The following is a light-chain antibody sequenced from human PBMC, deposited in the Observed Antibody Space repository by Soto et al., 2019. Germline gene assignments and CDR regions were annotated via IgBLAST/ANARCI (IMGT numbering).Light chain of an antibody. CDR3: QQYDNFPPT. CDR1: QSIRNW. CDR2: ATS. J-gene: IGKJ4*01. Sequence: DVQMTQSPSSLSASVGDRVTITCRASQSIRNWLAWYQQKPGKAPKSLIYATSTLQTGVPSRFSGSGSGTDFTLIISSLQTEDFAIYYCQQYDNFPPTFGGGTKVEI. V-gene: IGKV1D-16*01.